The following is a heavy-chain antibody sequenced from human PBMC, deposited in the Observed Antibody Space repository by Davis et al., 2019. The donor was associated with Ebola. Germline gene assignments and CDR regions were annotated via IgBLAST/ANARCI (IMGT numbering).Heavy chain of an antibody. J-gene: IGHJ4*02. CDR1: GFTFDAFA. Sequence: PGGSLRLSCAASGFTFDAFAMHWVRQAPGKGLEWVSGITWNSDYIAYADSVKGRFTISRDNAKNSLYLQMNSLRVEDTALYYCTKAVNMIQGVIHFGYWGQGTLVTVSS. CDR2: ITWNSDYI. V-gene: IGHV3-9*01. CDR3: TKAVNMIQGVIHFGY. D-gene: IGHD3-10*01.